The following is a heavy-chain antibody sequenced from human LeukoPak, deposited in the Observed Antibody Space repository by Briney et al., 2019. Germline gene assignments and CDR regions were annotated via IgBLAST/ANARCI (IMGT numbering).Heavy chain of an antibody. CDR2: FDPEDGET. J-gene: IGHJ1*01. CDR3: ATLDTAMVAAEYFQH. V-gene: IGHV1-24*01. CDR1: GYTFTGYY. D-gene: IGHD5-18*01. Sequence: ASVKVSCKASGYTFTGYYMHWVRQAPGKGLEWMGGFDPEDGETIYAQKFQGRVTMTEDTSTDTAYMELSSLRSEDTAVYYCATLDTAMVAAEYFQHWGQGTLVTVSS.